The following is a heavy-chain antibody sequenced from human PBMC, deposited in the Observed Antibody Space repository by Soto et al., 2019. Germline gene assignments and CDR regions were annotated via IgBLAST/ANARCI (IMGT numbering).Heavy chain of an antibody. D-gene: IGHD3-10*01. CDR2: ISYDGSNK. CDR3: AKGPIGFGEFVTYYFDY. V-gene: IGHV3-30*18. CDR1: GFTFSSYG. J-gene: IGHJ4*02. Sequence: PGGSLRLSCAASGFTFSSYGMHWVRQAPGKGLEWVAVISYDGSNKYYADSVKGRFTISRDNSKNTLYLQMNSLRAEDTAVYYCAKGPIGFGEFVTYYFDYWGQGTLVTVSS.